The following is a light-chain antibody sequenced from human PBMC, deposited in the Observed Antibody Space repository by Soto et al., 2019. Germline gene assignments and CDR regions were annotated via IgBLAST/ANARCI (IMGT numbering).Light chain of an antibody. CDR2: AAS. CDR3: LQDINYPWT. Sequence: DIQMTQSPSTLSASVGDRVTITCRASQNINNWLAWYQQKPGTAPKLLIYAASNLESGVPPRFSGSGSGTDFTLAISSLQPEDSATYYCLQDINYPWTFGQGTKVDIK. CDR1: QNINNW. V-gene: IGKV1-5*03. J-gene: IGKJ1*01.